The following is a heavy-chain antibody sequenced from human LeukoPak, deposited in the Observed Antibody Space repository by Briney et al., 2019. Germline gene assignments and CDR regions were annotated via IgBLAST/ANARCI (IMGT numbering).Heavy chain of an antibody. V-gene: IGHV4-39*01. CDR1: GGSISSSSYY. J-gene: IGHJ4*02. CDR3: ARRVVVILDNAFDY. CDR2: IYYSGST. Sequence: SETLSLTRTVSGGSISSSSYYWGWIRQPPGKGLEWIGSIYYSGSTYYNPSLKSRVTISVDTSKNQFSLKLSSVTAADTAVYYCARRVVVILDNAFDYWGQGTLVTVSS. D-gene: IGHD3-22*01.